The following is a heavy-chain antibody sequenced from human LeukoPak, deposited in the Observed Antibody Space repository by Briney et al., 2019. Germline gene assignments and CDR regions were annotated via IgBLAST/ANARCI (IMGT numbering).Heavy chain of an antibody. D-gene: IGHD5-18*01. CDR3: ARATRGYSYGLLDY. CDR2: ISAYNGNT. J-gene: IGHJ4*02. Sequence: EASVKVSCKASGYTFTSYDINWVRQAPGQGLEWMGWISAYNGNTNYAQKLQGRVTMTTDTSTSTAYMELRSLRSDDTAVYYCARATRGYSYGLLDYWGQGTLVTVSS. CDR1: GYTFTSYD. V-gene: IGHV1-18*01.